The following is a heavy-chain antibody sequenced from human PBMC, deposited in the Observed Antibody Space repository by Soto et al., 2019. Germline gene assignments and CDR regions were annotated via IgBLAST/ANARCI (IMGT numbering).Heavy chain of an antibody. J-gene: IGHJ6*03. CDR1: GFILSDCA. V-gene: IGHV3-48*01. D-gene: IGHD7-27*01. Sequence: EVQLVESGGGWVQPGGSLRLSCATSGFILSDCAMNWVRQAPGKGLEWVSYISSSSSVIDYADSVKGRFTVSRDNARNSLYLQMNSLRAEDTAVYYCARDLSWGSNWYYYMDVWGKGTTFTVSS. CDR2: ISSSSSVI. CDR3: ARDLSWGSNWYYYMDV.